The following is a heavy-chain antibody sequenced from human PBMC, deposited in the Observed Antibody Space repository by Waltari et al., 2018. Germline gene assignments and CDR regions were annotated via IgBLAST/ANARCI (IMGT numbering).Heavy chain of an antibody. Sequence: QVQLQESGPGLVKPSETLSLTCTVTGGSISSHYWSWIRQPPGKGLGWIGYIYYSGSTNYNPSLKSRVTISVDTSKNQFSLKLSSVTAADTAVYYCASGAMGNWGQGTLVTVSS. J-gene: IGHJ4*02. CDR3: ASGAMGN. CDR2: IYYSGST. D-gene: IGHD7-27*01. V-gene: IGHV4-59*11. CDR1: GGSISSHY.